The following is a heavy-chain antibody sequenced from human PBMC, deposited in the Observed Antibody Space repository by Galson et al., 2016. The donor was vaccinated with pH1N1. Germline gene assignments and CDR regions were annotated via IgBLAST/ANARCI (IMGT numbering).Heavy chain of an antibody. CDR1: GFTFSTYW. CDR2: IKQDGSEK. J-gene: IGHJ6*02. CDR3: TKSGWATLTYGMDV. Sequence: SLRLSCAVSGFTFSTYWMTWVRQAPGKGLEWVANIKQDGSEKYYVDSVKGRFTISRDNAKNSLYLDMKSLRAEDTAVYFCTKSGWATLTYGMDVWGQGTTVTVSS. D-gene: IGHD5-12*01. V-gene: IGHV3-7*01.